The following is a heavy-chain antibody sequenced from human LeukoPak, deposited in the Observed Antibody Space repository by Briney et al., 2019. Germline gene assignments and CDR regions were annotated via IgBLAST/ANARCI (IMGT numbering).Heavy chain of an antibody. D-gene: IGHD3-10*01. J-gene: IGHJ4*02. V-gene: IGHV3-30*04. CDR3: ARSYGSGSYYTPRY. CDR2: FSYDGSNK. CDR1: GFTFNSYA. Sequence: PGGSLRLSCTASGFTFNSYAMHWVRQAPGKGLEWVAVFSYDGSNKYYADSVKGRFTISRDNSKNTVFLQMSSLRAEDTAVYYCARSYGSGSYYTPRYWGQGTLVTVSS.